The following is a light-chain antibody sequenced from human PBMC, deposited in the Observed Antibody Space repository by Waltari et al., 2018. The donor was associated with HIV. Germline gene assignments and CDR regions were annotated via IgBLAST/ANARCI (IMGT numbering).Light chain of an antibody. CDR3: SSYATAGTYVL. Sequence: QSALTQPASVSGSPGQSITISCTGTSTDVGRYNLVSWYQQHPGKAPKLMISEVNKRPSGVSNRFSGSKSGNTASLTISGLQAEDEADYYCSSYATAGTYVLFGGGTKLTVL. CDR2: EVN. J-gene: IGLJ2*01. CDR1: STDVGRYNL. V-gene: IGLV2-23*02.